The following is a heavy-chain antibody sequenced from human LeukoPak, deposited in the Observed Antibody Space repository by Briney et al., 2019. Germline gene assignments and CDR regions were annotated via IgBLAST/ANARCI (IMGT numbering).Heavy chain of an antibody. V-gene: IGHV4-59*01. CDR2: IYYSGST. D-gene: IGHD3-10*01. CDR3: ARDSHFYGSGSLVY. Sequence: SETLSLTCTISGGSISSYYWSWIRQPPGKGLEWIGYIYYSGSTNYNPSLKSRVTISVDTSKNQFSLKLSSVTAADTAVYYCARDSHFYGSGSLVYWGQGTLVTVSS. J-gene: IGHJ4*02. CDR1: GGSISSYY.